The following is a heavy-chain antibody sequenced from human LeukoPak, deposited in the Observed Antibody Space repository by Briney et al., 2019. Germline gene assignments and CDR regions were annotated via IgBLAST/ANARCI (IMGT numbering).Heavy chain of an antibody. CDR2: IIPIFGTA. CDR1: GGTFSSYA. D-gene: IGHD6-6*01. V-gene: IGHV1-69*13. J-gene: IGHJ3*02. CDR3: ARDEYSSSSSGNAFDI. Sequence: GASVKVSCKASGGTFSSYAISWVRQAPGQGLEWMGGIIPIFGTANYAQKFQGRVTITADESTSTAYMELSSLRSEDTAVYYCARDEYSSSSSGNAFDIWGQGTMVTVSS.